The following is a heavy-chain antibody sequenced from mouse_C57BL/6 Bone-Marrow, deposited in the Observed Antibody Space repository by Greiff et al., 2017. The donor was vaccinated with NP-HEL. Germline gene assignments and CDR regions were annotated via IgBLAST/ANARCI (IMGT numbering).Heavy chain of an antibody. V-gene: IGHV1-69*01. CDR3: ARSRQLFAY. Sequence: QVQLQQPGAELVMPGASVKLSCKASGYTFTSYWMHWVKQRPGQGLEWIGEIDPSASYTNYHPKFKGKSTLTVDKSSSTAHTQLSSLTSEDSAVSYCARSRQLFAYWGQGTTLTVSS. CDR1: GYTFTSYW. CDR2: IDPSASYT. D-gene: IGHD3-2*01. J-gene: IGHJ2*01.